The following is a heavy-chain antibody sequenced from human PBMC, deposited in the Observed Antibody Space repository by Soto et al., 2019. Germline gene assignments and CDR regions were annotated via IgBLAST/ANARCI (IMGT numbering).Heavy chain of an antibody. D-gene: IGHD3-10*01. V-gene: IGHV4-59*08. CDR3: ASQVPGPYGSGSYFDY. CDR1: GGSISSYY. CDR2: IYYSVSN. J-gene: IGHJ4*02. Sequence: QVQLQESGPGLVKPSETLSLTCTVSGGSISSYYWSWIRQPPGKGLEWIGYIYYSVSNNYNPSLKSRVTISVDTSKTQFSLKLTSVTAADTSVYYCASQVPGPYGSGSYFDYWGQGPLVTVSS.